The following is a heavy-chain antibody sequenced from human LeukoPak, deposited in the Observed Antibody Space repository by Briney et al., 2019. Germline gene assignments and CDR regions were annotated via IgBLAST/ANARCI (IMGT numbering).Heavy chain of an antibody. CDR3: ARGDLWLGH. J-gene: IGHJ4*02. Sequence: PGGSLRLSCIASGFNFGGYYMGWIRQAPGKGLEWVSYISDDSYRTPYGDSVKGRFTISRDNAKNSLYLQMNSLRVEDTAVYYCARGDLWLGHWGQGSLVTVSS. V-gene: IGHV3-11*04. D-gene: IGHD3-10*01. CDR2: ISDDSYRT. CDR1: GFNFGGYY.